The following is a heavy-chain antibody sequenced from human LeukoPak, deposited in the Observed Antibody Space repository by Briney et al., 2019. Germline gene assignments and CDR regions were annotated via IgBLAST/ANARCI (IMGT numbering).Heavy chain of an antibody. V-gene: IGHV4-59*02. CDR1: GGSVTTYY. J-gene: IGHJ4*02. CDR2: FHYTGST. D-gene: IGHD1-14*01. CDR3: ARARPRISSSYYFDY. Sequence: PSETLSLTCTVSGGSVTTYYWSWIRQPPGKEPEWIGFFHYTGSTDYNPSLKSRVTISVDTSKNQFSLKLSSVTAADTAVYYCARARPRISSSYYFDYWGQGTLVTVSS.